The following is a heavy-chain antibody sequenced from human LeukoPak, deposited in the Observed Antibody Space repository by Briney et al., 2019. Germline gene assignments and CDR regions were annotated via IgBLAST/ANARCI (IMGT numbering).Heavy chain of an antibody. V-gene: IGHV4-39*07. CDR1: GGSISSSSYY. J-gene: IGHJ4*02. Sequence: SETLSLTCTVSGGSISSSSYYWGWLRQPPGKGLEWIGSIYYSGSTYYNPSLKSRVTISVDTSKNQFSLKLSSVTAADTAVYYCARYSSGWYRYFDYWGQGTLVTVSS. D-gene: IGHD6-19*01. CDR3: ARYSSGWYRYFDY. CDR2: IYYSGST.